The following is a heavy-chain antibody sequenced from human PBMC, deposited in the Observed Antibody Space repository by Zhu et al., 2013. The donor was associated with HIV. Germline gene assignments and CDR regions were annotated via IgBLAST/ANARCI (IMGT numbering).Heavy chain of an antibody. V-gene: IGHV4-34*01. CDR1: GGSFSGYY. J-gene: IGHJ4*02. Sequence: QVQLQQWGAGLLKPSETLSLTCAVYGGSFSGYYWSWIRQPPGKGLEWIGEINHSGSTNYNPSLKGRVTISVDTSKNQFSLKLSSVTAADTAVYYCARFMGYCSGGSCYSDYWGQGTLVTVSS. D-gene: IGHD2-15*01. CDR2: INHSGST. CDR3: ARFMGYCSGGSCYSDY.